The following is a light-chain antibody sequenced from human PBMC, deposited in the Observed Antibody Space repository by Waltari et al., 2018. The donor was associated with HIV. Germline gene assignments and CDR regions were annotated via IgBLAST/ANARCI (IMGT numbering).Light chain of an antibody. J-gene: IGLJ2*01. Sequence: QSALTQPPSASGSPGQSVTIYCTGTSHHVGGYNFVSWYPQHPGKAPKLMIFAVTQRPSGVPARFSGSKTGNTASLTVSGLQADDEADYYCSSYAGGNNLVFGGGTKLTVL. V-gene: IGLV2-8*01. CDR2: AVT. CDR1: SHHVGGYNF. CDR3: SSYAGGNNLV.